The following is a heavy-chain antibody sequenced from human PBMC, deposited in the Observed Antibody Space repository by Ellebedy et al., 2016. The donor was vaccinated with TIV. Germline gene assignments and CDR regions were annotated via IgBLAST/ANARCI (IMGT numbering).Heavy chain of an antibody. CDR1: GGSITSYY. V-gene: IGHV4-59*01. CDR3: ARDQSGGRSWLMGFDF. Sequence: MPSETLSLTCTVSGGSITSYYWSWIRQPPGKGLEWIGYIYYSGSTNYNPSFKSRVTMSVDASNNQFSLNLSSVTAADTAVYYCARDQSGGRSWLMGFDFWGRGTLVTVSS. CDR2: IYYSGST. D-gene: IGHD1-26*01. J-gene: IGHJ2*01.